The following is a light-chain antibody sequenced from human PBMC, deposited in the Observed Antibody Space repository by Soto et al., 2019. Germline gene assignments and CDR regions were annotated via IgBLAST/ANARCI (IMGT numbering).Light chain of an antibody. CDR1: QSISSW. Sequence: DIQMTQSPSTLSASVGDRVTITCRASQSISSWLAWYQQKPGKAPRLLIYKASNLESGVPSRFSGSGTGTEFTLTISSLQPDDSATYYCQQYNDNWTFGLGTKVEIK. CDR2: KAS. J-gene: IGKJ1*01. CDR3: QQYNDNWT. V-gene: IGKV1-5*03.